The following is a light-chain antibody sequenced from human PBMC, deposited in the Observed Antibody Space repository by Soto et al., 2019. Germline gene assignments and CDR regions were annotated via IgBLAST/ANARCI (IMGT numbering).Light chain of an antibody. Sequence: IVLTQSPGTLSLSPGERATLSCRASQSVTSNYLAWYQQKPGQAPWLLIFGASIRATGLPDRFSGSGSGTDFTLTISRLEPEDFAVYYCQQYGSSPGTFGQGTKGEIK. J-gene: IGKJ1*01. CDR3: QQYGSSPGT. CDR2: GAS. CDR1: QSVTSNY. V-gene: IGKV3-20*01.